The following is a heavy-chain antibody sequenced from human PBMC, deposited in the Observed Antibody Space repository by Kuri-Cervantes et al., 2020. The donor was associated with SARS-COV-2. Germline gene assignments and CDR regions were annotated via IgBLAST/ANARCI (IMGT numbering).Heavy chain of an antibody. J-gene: IGHJ5*02. V-gene: IGHV1-69*05. CDR3: ARTYYDFWSGYYTGGWFDP. CDR1: GGTFSSYA. D-gene: IGHD3-3*01. Sequence: SVKVSCKASGGTFSSYAISWVRQAPGQGLEWKGGIIPIFGTANYAQKYQGRVTITTDESTSTAYMELSSLRSEDTAVYYCARTYYDFWSGYYTGGWFDPWGQGTLVTVSS. CDR2: IIPIFGTA.